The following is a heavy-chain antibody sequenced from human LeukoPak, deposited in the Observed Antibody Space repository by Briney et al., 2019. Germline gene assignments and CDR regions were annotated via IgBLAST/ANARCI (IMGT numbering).Heavy chain of an antibody. CDR3: AHGGHHPWDLFQQ. D-gene: IGHD1-26*01. CDR1: GGSLSPYY. J-gene: IGHJ1*01. V-gene: IGHV4-59*08. Sequence: SETLSLTCTVSGGSLSPYYWSWIRQPPGKGLEWIGYIYYSGSTNYNPSLKSRVTISVDTSKNQFSLKLSSVTTADTAGYYCAHGGHHPWDLFQQWGQGTLITVSS. CDR2: IYYSGST.